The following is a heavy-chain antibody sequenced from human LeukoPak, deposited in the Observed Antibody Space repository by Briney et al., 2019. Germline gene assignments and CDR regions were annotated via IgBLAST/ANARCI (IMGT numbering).Heavy chain of an antibody. J-gene: IGHJ3*02. CDR1: GYSFTTYW. Sequence: GEALKISCRGSGYSFTTYWIGWVRQVPGKGLEWMGIIYPGDSDTRYSPSFQGQVTMSADKSINTAYLQWSSLKASDTAMYYCATSPGAFDIWGQGTMVTVSS. CDR2: IYPGDSDT. CDR3: ATSPGAFDI. V-gene: IGHV5-51*01.